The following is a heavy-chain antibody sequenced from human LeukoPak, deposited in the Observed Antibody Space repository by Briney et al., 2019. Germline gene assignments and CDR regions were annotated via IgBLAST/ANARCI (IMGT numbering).Heavy chain of an antibody. CDR3: AKTPGGAAGNRVFDH. CDR1: GFTFSSHA. CDR2: ISASGDG. D-gene: IGHD6-13*01. Sequence: PGGSLRLSCAASGFTFSSHAMSWVRQAPGKGLEWVSAISASGDGIDSVKGRFTMSRDNSKDALYLQMNSLRADDTAVYYCAKTPGGAAGNRVFDHWGQGALVTVSS. V-gene: IGHV3-23*01. J-gene: IGHJ4*02.